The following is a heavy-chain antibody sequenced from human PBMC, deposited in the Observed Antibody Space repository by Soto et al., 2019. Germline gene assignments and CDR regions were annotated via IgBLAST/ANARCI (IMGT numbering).Heavy chain of an antibody. CDR2: FDPEDGET. J-gene: IGHJ4*02. D-gene: IGHD4-17*01. Sequence: ASVKVSCKASGYTFTGYYMHWVRQAPGQGLEWMGGFDPEDGETIYAQKFQGRVTMTEDTSTDTAYMELSSLRSEDTAVYYCAARPPRGLHFDYWGQGTLVTVSS. CDR1: GYTFTGYY. V-gene: IGHV1-24*01. CDR3: AARPPRGLHFDY.